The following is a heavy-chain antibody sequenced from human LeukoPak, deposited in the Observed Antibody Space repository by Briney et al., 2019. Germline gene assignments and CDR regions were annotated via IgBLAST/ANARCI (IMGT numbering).Heavy chain of an antibody. Sequence: GGSLRLSCAASGFTFSSYAMSWVRQAPGKGLEWVSAISGSGGSTYYADSVKGRFTISRDNAKNSLYLQMNSLRAEDTAVYYCARGRQIVGATYDYWGQGTLVTVSS. J-gene: IGHJ4*02. CDR2: ISGSGGST. CDR1: GFTFSSYA. D-gene: IGHD1-26*01. V-gene: IGHV3-23*01. CDR3: ARGRQIVGATYDY.